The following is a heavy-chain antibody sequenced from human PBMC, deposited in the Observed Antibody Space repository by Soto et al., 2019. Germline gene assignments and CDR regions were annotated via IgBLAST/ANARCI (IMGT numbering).Heavy chain of an antibody. CDR1: GFTFSSDA. Sequence: GSLRLSCAASGFTFSSDAMSWVRQAPGKGLEWVSAISGSGGTTYYADSVKGRFTFSRDNSKNTLYLQMNSLRAEDTAVYYCARDRDTGYGMDVWGQGTTVTVSS. J-gene: IGHJ6*02. CDR3: ARDRDTGYGMDV. V-gene: IGHV3-23*01. CDR2: ISGSGGTT. D-gene: IGHD5-18*01.